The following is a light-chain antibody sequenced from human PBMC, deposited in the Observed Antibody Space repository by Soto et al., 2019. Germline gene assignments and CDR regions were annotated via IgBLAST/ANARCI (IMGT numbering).Light chain of an antibody. V-gene: IGKV3-20*01. CDR1: QTVNSPY. Sequence: EIVLTQSPGTLSLSPGESGILSCRTSQTVNSPYLAWYQQKPGQAPRLLISGASTRATGIPDRFSGSGSGTEFTLTISRLESEDFAVYYCQQYASSPLTFGGGTKVELK. J-gene: IGKJ4*01. CDR2: GAS. CDR3: QQYASSPLT.